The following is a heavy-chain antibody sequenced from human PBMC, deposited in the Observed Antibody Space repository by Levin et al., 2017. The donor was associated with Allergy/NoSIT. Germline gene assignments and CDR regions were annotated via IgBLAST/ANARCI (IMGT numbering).Heavy chain of an antibody. CDR1: GFSFSDYY. D-gene: IGHD6-19*01. V-gene: IGHV3-11*01. J-gene: IGHJ4*02. Sequence: PGESLKISCAASGFSFSDYYMSWIRQAPGKGLEWVSSVDYSAGIIHYADSLKGRFTISRDNAKNSLYLQMNSLRAEDTAMYYCATYSSGWYYFDYWGQGTLVTVSS. CDR2: VDYSAGII. CDR3: ATYSSGWYYFDY.